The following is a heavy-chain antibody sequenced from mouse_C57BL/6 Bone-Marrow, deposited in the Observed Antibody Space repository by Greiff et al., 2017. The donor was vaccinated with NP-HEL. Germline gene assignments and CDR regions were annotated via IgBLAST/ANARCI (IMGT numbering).Heavy chain of an antibody. CDR2: IRSKSNNYAT. J-gene: IGHJ4*01. V-gene: IGHV10-1*01. CDR3: VSYYYAMDY. CDR1: GFSFNTYA. Sequence: EVQGVESGGGLVQPKGSLKLSCAASGFSFNTYAMNWVRQAPGKGLEWVARIRSKSNNYATYYADSVKDRFTISRDDSESMLYLQMNNLKTEDTAMYYCVSYYYAMDYWGQGTSVTVSA.